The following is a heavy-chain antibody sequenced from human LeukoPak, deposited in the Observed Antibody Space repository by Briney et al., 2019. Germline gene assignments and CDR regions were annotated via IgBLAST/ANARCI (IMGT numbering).Heavy chain of an antibody. V-gene: IGHV3-21*06. D-gene: IGHD3-3*01. CDR3: ARDWSDGFDY. CDR2: ISSSSSYI. J-gene: IGHJ4*02. Sequence: PGGSLRLSCAASGFTFSNYSMNWVRQAPGKGLEWVSSISSSSSYIYYADSVKGRLTISRDNAKNSVYLQMNSVRAEDTAVYYCARDWSDGFDYWGQGTLVTVSS. CDR1: GFTFSNYS.